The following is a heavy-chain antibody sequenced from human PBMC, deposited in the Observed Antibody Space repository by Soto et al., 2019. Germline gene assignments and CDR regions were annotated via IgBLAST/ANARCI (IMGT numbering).Heavy chain of an antibody. CDR3: ASSYYYDSSGYYPLDY. J-gene: IGHJ4*02. V-gene: IGHV3-21*01. CDR1: GFTFSSYS. Sequence: EVQLVESGGGLVKSGGSLRLSCAASGFTFSSYSMNWVRQAPGKGLEWVSSISSSSSYIYYADSVKGRFTISRDNAKNSLYLQMNSLRAEDTAVYYCASSYYYDSSGYYPLDYWGQGTLVTVSS. CDR2: ISSSSSYI. D-gene: IGHD3-22*01.